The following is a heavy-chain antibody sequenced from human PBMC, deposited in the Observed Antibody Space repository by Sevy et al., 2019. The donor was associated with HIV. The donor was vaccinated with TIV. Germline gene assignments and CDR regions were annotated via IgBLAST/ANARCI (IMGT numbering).Heavy chain of an antibody. CDR3: VKEGGGGGGDH. J-gene: IGHJ4*02. CDR2: IQYDGSNK. Sequence: GGSLRLSCAASGFSFSSYGMHWVRQAPGKGLEWMSYIQYDGSNKDYADSVKGRFTISRDNSKNTLYLQMNSLRVEDRAGFNCVKEGGGGGGDHWGQGTLVTVSS. CDR1: GFSFSSYG. V-gene: IGHV3-30*02. D-gene: IGHD3-16*01.